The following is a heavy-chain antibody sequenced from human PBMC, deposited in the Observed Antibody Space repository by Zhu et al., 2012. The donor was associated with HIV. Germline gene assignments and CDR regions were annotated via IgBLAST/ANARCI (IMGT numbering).Heavy chain of an antibody. Sequence: QVQLQQWGAGLLKPSETLSLTCAVYGGSFRGYYWSWIRQSPEKGLEWIGEIEHGGSTDYTPSLKSRVTISVDRSKNQFSLKVTSVSAADTAVYYCARHSRYDTVTGWGHFDFWGQGTLVTSPQ. J-gene: IGHJ4*02. CDR1: GGSFRGYY. CDR3: ARHSRYDTVTGWGHFDF. V-gene: IGHV4-34*01. CDR2: IEHGGST. D-gene: IGHD3-9*01.